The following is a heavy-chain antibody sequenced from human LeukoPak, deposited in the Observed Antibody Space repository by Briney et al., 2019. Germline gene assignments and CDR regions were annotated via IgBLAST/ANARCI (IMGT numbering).Heavy chain of an antibody. J-gene: IGHJ5*02. CDR3: ARRRLGYCSSTSCYNWFVP. CDR1: GGSFSGYY. D-gene: IGHD2-2*01. V-gene: IGHV4-34*01. Sequence: SETLSLTCAVYGGSFSGYYWSWIRQPPGKGLEWIGEINHSGSTNYNPSLKSRVTISVDTSKNQFSLKLSSVTAADTAVYYCARRRLGYCSSTSCYNWFVPWGQGTLVTVSS. CDR2: INHSGST.